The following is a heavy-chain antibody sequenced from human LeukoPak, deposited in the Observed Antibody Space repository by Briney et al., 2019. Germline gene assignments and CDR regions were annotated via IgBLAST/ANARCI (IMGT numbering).Heavy chain of an antibody. CDR3: ATSDDAAGTS. J-gene: IGHJ5*02. CDR2: INQNGGVK. Sequence: GESLRLSCAASGFRFSTFWMSWVRQAPGKGLDWVANINQNGGVKHYADSVKGRFTISRDNAKNSLYLQMTSLRAGDTAVYYCATSDDAAGTSWGQGTLVTVSS. D-gene: IGHD6-25*01. V-gene: IGHV3-7*01. CDR1: GFRFSTFW.